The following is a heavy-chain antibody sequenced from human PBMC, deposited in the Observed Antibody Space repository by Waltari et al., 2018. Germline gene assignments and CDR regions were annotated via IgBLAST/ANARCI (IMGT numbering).Heavy chain of an antibody. V-gene: IGHV3-7*01. Sequence: VQIVESGGDLVQPGGSMSIPCVISGFPLSNYWMAWVRQATGKGLEWVGNIKPDETEKYYVGSVKRRFTISRDNSKNSVYLQMNSLRAEDTAVYYCSNSLNVWGQGTTVTVSS. CDR1: GFPLSNYW. D-gene: IGHD4-4*01. J-gene: IGHJ6*02. CDR2: IKPDETEK. CDR3: SNSLNV.